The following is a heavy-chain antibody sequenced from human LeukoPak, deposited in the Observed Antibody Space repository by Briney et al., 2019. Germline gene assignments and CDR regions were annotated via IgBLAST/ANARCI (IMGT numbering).Heavy chain of an antibody. Sequence: SETLSLTCTVSGGSISRSRDYWGWIRQPPGKGLEWIGSIYYSGSTYYNPSLKSRVTISVDTSKNQFSLKLSSVTAADTAVYYCARAQYCGADCYYYFDYWGQGTLVTVSS. V-gene: IGHV4-39*07. CDR2: IYYSGST. CDR3: ARAQYCGADCYYYFDY. J-gene: IGHJ4*02. CDR1: GGSISRSRDY. D-gene: IGHD2-21*02.